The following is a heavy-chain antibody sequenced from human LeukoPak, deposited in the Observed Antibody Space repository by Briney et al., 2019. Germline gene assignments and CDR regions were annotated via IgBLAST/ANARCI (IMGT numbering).Heavy chain of an antibody. CDR2: IYYSGST. D-gene: IGHD2-15*01. CDR1: GGSISSSSYY. Sequence: PSETLSLTCTVSGGSISSSSYYWGWIRQPPGKGLEWIGSIYYSGSTYYNPSLKSRVTISVDTSKNQFSLNLSSVTAADSAVYYCARALGYCSGGSCEGWYYFDYWGQGTLVTVSS. V-gene: IGHV4-39*07. J-gene: IGHJ4*02. CDR3: ARALGYCSGGSCEGWYYFDY.